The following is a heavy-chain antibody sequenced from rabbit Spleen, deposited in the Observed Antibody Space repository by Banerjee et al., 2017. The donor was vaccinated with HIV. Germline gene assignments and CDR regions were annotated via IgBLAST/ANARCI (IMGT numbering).Heavy chain of an antibody. Sequence: QEQLVESGGGLVQPQGSLTLTCTASGFSFSSGYDMSWVRQAPGKGLEWIGFIYTGNGKNYYASWAKGRFTISKTSSTTVTLQVTSLTAADTATYFCTRDDGSGHYIDGYFNSWGPGTLVTVS. CDR1: GFSFSSGYD. J-gene: IGHJ4*01. D-gene: IGHD1-1*01. V-gene: IGHV1S45*01. CDR3: TRDDGSGHYIDGYFNS. CDR2: IYTGNGKN.